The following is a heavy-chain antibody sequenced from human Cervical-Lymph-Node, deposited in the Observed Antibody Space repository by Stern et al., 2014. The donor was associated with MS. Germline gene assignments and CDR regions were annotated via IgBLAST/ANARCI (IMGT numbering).Heavy chain of an antibody. CDR3: ARDPVDGYYFDY. V-gene: IGHV3-21*01. D-gene: IGHD5-24*01. CDR2: ISSSSSYI. J-gene: IGHJ4*02. Sequence: VQLVESGGGLVKPGGSLRLSCAASGFTFSSYSMNWVRQAPGKGLEWVSSISSSSSYIYYADSVKGRFTISRDNAKNSLYLQMNSLRAEDTAVYYCARDPVDGYYFDYWGQGTLVTVSS. CDR1: GFTFSSYS.